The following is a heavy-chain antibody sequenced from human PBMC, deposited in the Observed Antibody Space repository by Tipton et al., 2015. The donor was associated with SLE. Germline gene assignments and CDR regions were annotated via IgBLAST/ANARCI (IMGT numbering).Heavy chain of an antibody. J-gene: IGHJ4*02. Sequence: TLSLTCTVSGGSISSSSFYWGWIRQPPGKGLEWIGSFYYGKSTFYNPSLKSRVTISADTSKNQFSLKLTSVTAADTAVYYCARDPKYWGQGTLVIVSS. CDR1: GGSISSSSFY. CDR2: FYYGKST. V-gene: IGHV4-39*07. CDR3: ARDPKY.